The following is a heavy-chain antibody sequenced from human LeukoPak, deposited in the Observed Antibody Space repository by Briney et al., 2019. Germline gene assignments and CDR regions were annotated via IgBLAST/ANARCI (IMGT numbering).Heavy chain of an antibody. Sequence: GGSLRLSCAASGFTFSSYSMNWVRQAPGKGLEWVSSISSSSSSYIYYADSVKGRFTISRDNAKNSLYLQMNSLRAEDTAVYYCARGAYYYDSSGYAHWGQGTLVTVSS. CDR3: ARGAYYYDSSGYAH. D-gene: IGHD3-22*01. J-gene: IGHJ4*02. CDR1: GFTFSSYS. V-gene: IGHV3-21*01. CDR2: ISSSSSSYI.